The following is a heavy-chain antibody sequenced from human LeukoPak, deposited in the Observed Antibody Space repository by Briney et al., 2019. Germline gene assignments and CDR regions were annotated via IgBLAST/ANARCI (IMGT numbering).Heavy chain of an antibody. CDR1: GASVSSYY. J-gene: IGHJ6*04. V-gene: IGHV4-59*02. CDR2: IDNSGST. D-gene: IGHD5-12*01. Sequence: SETLSLTCTVSGASVSSYYWSWFRQPPGKGLEWIGYIDNSGSTNYNPSLRSRVTISVDKSKNQFSLKLSSVTAADTAVYYCARMTYDPHGVDVWGKGTTVTVSS. CDR3: ARMTYDPHGVDV.